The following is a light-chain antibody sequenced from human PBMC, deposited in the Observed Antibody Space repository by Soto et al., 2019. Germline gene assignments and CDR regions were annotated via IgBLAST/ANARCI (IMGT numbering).Light chain of an antibody. Sequence: DIHRTHSPSSLCSCGGHRGTITALASQSINSYLNWYLQKPGKAPKLTIYAASSLQSGVPSRLRGSGSGTDFTLTISSLQPEDLATYYCQQSYSTPVTFGQGTRLEI. CDR2: AAS. V-gene: IGKV1-39*01. CDR3: QQSYSTPVT. J-gene: IGKJ5*01. CDR1: QSINSY.